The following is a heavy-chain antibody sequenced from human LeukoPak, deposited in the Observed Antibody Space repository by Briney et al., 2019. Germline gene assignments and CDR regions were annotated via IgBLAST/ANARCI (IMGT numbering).Heavy chain of an antibody. CDR1: GFTFSSYS. V-gene: IGHV3-21*06. J-gene: IGHJ4*02. Sequence: SGGSLRLSCAASGFTFSSYSINWVRQAPGKGLEWVSSISSSSSYISYADSVKGRFTISRDNANNSMYLQMNSLRAEDTAVYYCARDHDSSGYYPAYHYWGQGTLVTVSS. CDR2: ISSSSSYI. CDR3: ARDHDSSGYYPAYHY. D-gene: IGHD3-22*01.